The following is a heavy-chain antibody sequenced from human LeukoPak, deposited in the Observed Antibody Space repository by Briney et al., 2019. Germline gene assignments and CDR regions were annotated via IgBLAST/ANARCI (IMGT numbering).Heavy chain of an antibody. J-gene: IGHJ4*02. V-gene: IGHV1-8*01. CDR3: ARLGASGSYYEFGY. D-gene: IGHD3-10*01. Sequence: ASVKVSCKASGYTFTSYDINWGRQATGQGLEWMGWMNTNSGNTGYAQKFQGRVTMTRNTSISTAYMELSSLRSEDTAVYYCARLGASGSYYEFGYWGQGTLVTVSS. CDR1: GYTFTSYD. CDR2: MNTNSGNT.